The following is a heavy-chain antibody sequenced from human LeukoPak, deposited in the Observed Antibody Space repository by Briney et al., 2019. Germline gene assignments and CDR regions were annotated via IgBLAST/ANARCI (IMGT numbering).Heavy chain of an antibody. V-gene: IGHV3-48*01. Sequence: GGSLRLSCTASGFTFSSYDMNWVRQAPGKGLEWVSYISTSSSTIFYADSVKGRFTISRDNSKNTLYLQMNSLRAEDTAVYYCARDLGRSMGAPGYWGQGTLVTVSS. CDR3: ARDLGRSMGAPGY. J-gene: IGHJ4*02. D-gene: IGHD1-26*01. CDR1: GFTFSSYD. CDR2: ISTSSSTI.